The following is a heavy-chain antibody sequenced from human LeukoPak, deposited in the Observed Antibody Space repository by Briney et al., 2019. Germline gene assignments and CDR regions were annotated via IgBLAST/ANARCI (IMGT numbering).Heavy chain of an antibody. D-gene: IGHD3-9*01. Sequence: GGSLRLSCSASGFTLSSYAMHWVRQAPGKGLEYVSALSSNAGSTYYADSVKGRFTISRDNSKNTLYLQMSSLRADDTAVYDCVKSGRAGYYPDHFNLDDWGQGTLVTVSS. V-gene: IGHV3-64D*06. CDR2: LSSNAGST. CDR3: VKSGRAGYYPDHFNLDD. CDR1: GFTLSSYA. J-gene: IGHJ4*02.